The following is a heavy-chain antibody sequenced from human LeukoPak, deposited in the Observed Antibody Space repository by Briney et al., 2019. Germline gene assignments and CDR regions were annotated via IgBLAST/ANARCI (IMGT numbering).Heavy chain of an antibody. D-gene: IGHD3-22*01. CDR2: IYYSGST. CDR1: GGPISSSSYY. V-gene: IGHV4-39*07. Sequence: SETLSLTCTVSGGPISSSSYYWGWIRQPPGKGLEWIGSIYYSGSTYYNPSLKSRVTISVDTSKNQFSLKLSSVTAADTAVYYCARIGSSGYHYDSWGQGTLVTVSS. CDR3: ARIGSSGYHYDS. J-gene: IGHJ4*02.